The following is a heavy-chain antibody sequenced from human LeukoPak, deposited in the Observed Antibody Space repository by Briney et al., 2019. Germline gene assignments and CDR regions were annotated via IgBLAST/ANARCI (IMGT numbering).Heavy chain of an antibody. V-gene: IGHV4-34*01. CDR1: GGSISSYY. CDR2: INHSGST. D-gene: IGHD4-23*01. CDR3: ASLTTVVTPNWFDP. J-gene: IGHJ5*02. Sequence: SETLSLTCTVSGGSISSYYWSWIRQPPGKGLEWIGEINHSGSTNYNPSLKSRVTISVDTSKNQFSLKLSSVTAADTAVYYCASLTTVVTPNWFDPWGQGTLVTVSS.